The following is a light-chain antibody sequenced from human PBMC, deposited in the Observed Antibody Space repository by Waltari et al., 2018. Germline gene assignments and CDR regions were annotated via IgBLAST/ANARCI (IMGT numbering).Light chain of an antibody. CDR1: QDISNY. CDR3: QQYDSYPLS. Sequence: DIQMTQSPSSLSASVGDRVTITCRASQDISNYLAWFQQKPGKPPKSLIYAASTLQSGVPSKFSGSGSGTDFTLTISSLQPEEFATYYCQQYDSYPLSFGPGTKVDIK. J-gene: IGKJ3*01. CDR2: AAS. V-gene: IGKV1-16*02.